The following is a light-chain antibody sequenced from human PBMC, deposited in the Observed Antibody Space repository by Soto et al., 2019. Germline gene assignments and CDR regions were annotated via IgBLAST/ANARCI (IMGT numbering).Light chain of an antibody. Sequence: NFLLTQPHSVSVSPGKTVTISCTRSSGGIASDYVQWYQQRPGSAPSTVIYKDDQRPSGVPDRFSGAIDSSSNSASLAISGLQTEDEADYYCQSYDSNDQVFGGGTKLTVL. CDR1: SGGIASDY. CDR2: KDD. V-gene: IGLV6-57*04. J-gene: IGLJ3*02. CDR3: QSYDSNDQV.